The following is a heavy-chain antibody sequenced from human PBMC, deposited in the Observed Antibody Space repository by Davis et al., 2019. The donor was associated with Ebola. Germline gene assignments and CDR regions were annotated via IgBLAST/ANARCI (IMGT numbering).Heavy chain of an antibody. CDR3: AKVHGSFDY. CDR2: ISSSSSYI. J-gene: IGHJ4*02. V-gene: IGHV3-21*01. Sequence: GGSLRLSCAASGFTVSSNYMSWVRQAPGKGLEWVSSISSSSSYIYYADSVKGRFTISRDNAKNSLYLQMNSLRAEDTAVYYCAKVHGSFDYWGQGTLVTVSS. CDR1: GFTVSSNY.